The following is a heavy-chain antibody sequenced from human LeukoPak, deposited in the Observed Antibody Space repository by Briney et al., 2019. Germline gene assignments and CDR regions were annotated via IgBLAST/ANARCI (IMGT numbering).Heavy chain of an antibody. CDR1: GFTFSSYA. V-gene: IGHV3-30*04. J-gene: IGHJ4*02. D-gene: IGHD3-22*01. CDR2: ISYDGSNK. CDR3: ARDLPWYYDSSGYPDY. Sequence: PGGSLRLACAASGFTFSSYAMHWVRQAPGKGLEWVTVISYDGSNKYYADSVKGRFTIYRDNSKNTLYLQMNSLRAEDTAVYYCARDLPWYYDSSGYPDYWGQGTLVTVSS.